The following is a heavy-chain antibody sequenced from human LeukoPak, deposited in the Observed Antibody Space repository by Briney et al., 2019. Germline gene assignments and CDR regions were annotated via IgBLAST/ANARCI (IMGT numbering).Heavy chain of an antibody. D-gene: IGHD3-22*01. Sequence: SETLSLTCTVSGGSFSSTTYYWGWIRQPPGKGLEWIGGVYYSGSTYHNQSLKSRVTISVDTSKNQFSLKLTSVTAADTAVYYCARQYYDSSGYYPWYFDYWGQGTLVTVSS. CDR2: VYYSGST. V-gene: IGHV4-39*01. CDR1: GGSFSSTTYY. J-gene: IGHJ4*02. CDR3: ARQYYDSSGYYPWYFDY.